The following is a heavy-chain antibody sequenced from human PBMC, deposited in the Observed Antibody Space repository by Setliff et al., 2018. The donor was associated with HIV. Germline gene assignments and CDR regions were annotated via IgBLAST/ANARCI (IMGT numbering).Heavy chain of an antibody. J-gene: IGHJ4*02. D-gene: IGHD3-10*01. V-gene: IGHV1-24*01. CDR1: GYSLTELS. CDR2: FDPEDGDT. Sequence: ASVKVSCKVSGYSLTELSMHWVRQASEKGLEWMGRFDPEDGDTLYADSVKGRFTISRDNSKNTVYLQMNSLRAEDTAVYYCVRDREGFIHFFDYWGQGSLVTVSS. CDR3: VRDREGFIHFFDY.